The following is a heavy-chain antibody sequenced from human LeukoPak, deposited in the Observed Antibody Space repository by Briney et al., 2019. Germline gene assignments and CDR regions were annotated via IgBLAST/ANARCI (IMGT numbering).Heavy chain of an antibody. J-gene: IGHJ4*02. D-gene: IGHD3-16*01. CDR2: ISSSSSTI. V-gene: IGHV3-48*04. CDR1: GFTFSSYA. Sequence: GGSLRLSCAASGFTFSSYAMSWVRQAPGKGLEWVSYISSSSSTIYYADSVKGRFTISRDNAKNSLYLQMNSLRAEDTAVYYCAREGTFGGVRYDYWGQGTLVTVSS. CDR3: AREGTFGGVRYDY.